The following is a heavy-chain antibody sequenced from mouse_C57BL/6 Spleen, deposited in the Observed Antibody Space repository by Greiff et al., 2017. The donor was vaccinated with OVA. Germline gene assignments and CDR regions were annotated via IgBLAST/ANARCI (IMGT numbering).Heavy chain of an antibody. J-gene: IGHJ1*03. D-gene: IGHD2-5*01. CDR2: INPNNGGT. CDR1: GYTFTDYY. CDR3: ARSDYSNYDWYFDV. Sequence: VQLQQSGPELVKPGASVKISCKASGYTFTDYYMNWVKQSHGKSLEWIGDINPNNGGTSYNQKFKGKATLTVDKSSSTAYMELRSLTSEDSAVYYCARSDYSNYDWYFDVWGTGTTVTVSS. V-gene: IGHV1-26*01.